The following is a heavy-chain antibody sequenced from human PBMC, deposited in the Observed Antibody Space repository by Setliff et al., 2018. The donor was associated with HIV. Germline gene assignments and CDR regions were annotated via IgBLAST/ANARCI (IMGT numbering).Heavy chain of an antibody. CDR1: GFTFNHYG. Sequence: ASVKVSCKTSGFTFNHYGITWVRQAPGQGLEWMGWISAYNGDTKYSQTFQGRVTMTTDTSTATAFMELRRLRSDDTAVYYCTGGTRSTNYWGQGTLVTVSS. D-gene: IGHD1-7*01. CDR2: ISAYNGDT. J-gene: IGHJ4*02. CDR3: TGGTRSTNY. V-gene: IGHV1-18*01.